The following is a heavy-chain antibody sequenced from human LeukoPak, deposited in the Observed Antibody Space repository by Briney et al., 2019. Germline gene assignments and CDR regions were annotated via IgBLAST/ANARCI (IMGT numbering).Heavy chain of an antibody. Sequence: SQTLSLTCAISGDSVSSHSGAWNWIRQSPSRGLEWLGRTFYRSKWYYDYAESVKGRININSDTSKNQFSLQLNSVTPEDTAVYYCARSRGYCAGGSCYDGHWFGPWGQGTLVTVSS. CDR3: ARSRGYCAGGSCYDGHWFGP. D-gene: IGHD2-15*01. J-gene: IGHJ5*02. CDR1: GDSVSSHSGA. CDR2: TFYRSKWYY. V-gene: IGHV6-1*01.